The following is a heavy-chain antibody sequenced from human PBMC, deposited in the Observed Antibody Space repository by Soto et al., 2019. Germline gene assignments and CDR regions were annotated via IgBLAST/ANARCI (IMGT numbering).Heavy chain of an antibody. J-gene: IGHJ4*02. CDR3: ARDTGILGYCSGGSCSFDY. CDR1: GGSISSGGYY. Sequence: QVQLQESGPGLVKPSQTLSLTCTVSGGSISSGGYYWSWIRQHPGKGLEWIGYIYYSGSTYYNPSLKSRVTISVDTSKNQLSLKLSSVTAADTAVYYCARDTGILGYCSGGSCSFDYWGQGTLVTVSS. CDR2: IYYSGST. V-gene: IGHV4-31*03. D-gene: IGHD2-15*01.